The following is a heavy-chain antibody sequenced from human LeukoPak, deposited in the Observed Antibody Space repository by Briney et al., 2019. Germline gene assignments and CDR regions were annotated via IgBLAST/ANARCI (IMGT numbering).Heavy chain of an antibody. CDR2: ISSSSSYI. CDR3: ARERSGWYYFDY. V-gene: IGHV3-21*01. J-gene: IGHJ4*02. CDR1: EFYW. D-gene: IGHD6-19*01. Sequence: GGSLRLSCAASEFYWMHWVRQAPEKGLEWVSSISSSSSYIYYADSVKGRFTISRDNAKNSLYLQMNSLRAEDTAVYYCARERSGWYYFDYWGQGTLVTVSS.